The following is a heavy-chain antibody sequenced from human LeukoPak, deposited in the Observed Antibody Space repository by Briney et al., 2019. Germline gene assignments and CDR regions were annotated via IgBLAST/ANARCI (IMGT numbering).Heavy chain of an antibody. D-gene: IGHD3-3*01. J-gene: IGHJ6*02. Sequence: GSLRLSCAASGFTFSSYWMSWVRQAPGKGLEWVANIKQDGSEKYYVDSVKGRFTISRDNAKNSLYLQMNSLRAKDTAVYYCARDPTYYDFWSGYANYGMDVWGQGTTVTVSS. CDR1: GFTFSSYW. CDR2: IKQDGSEK. V-gene: IGHV3-7*01. CDR3: ARDPTYYDFWSGYANYGMDV.